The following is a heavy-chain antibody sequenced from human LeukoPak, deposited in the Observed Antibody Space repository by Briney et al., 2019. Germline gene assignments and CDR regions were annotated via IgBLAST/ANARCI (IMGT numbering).Heavy chain of an antibody. CDR2: MKQDGSEK. D-gene: IGHD6-6*01. CDR3: ATVSMTALDF. V-gene: IGHV3-7*01. Sequence: QPGGSLRLSCAASGFTFSSYWMNWVRQAPGKGLEWVANMKQDGSEKYYVDSVKGRFTISRDNAKNSLYLRMNSLRAEDTAVYYCATVSMTALDFWGQGTLVTVSS. CDR1: GFTFSSYW. J-gene: IGHJ4*02.